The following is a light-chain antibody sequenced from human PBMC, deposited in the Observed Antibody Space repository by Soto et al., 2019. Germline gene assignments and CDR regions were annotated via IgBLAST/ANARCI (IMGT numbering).Light chain of an antibody. J-gene: IGKJ1*01. CDR2: KAS. CDR3: QHYNSYSEA. Sequence: DIHMTQYPSTLSGCVGDRVTITCRASQTISSWLAWYQQKPGKAPKLLIYKASTLKSGVPSRFSGSGSGTEFTLTISSLQPDDFATYYCQHYNSYSEAFGQGTKVDIK. CDR1: QTISSW. V-gene: IGKV1-5*03.